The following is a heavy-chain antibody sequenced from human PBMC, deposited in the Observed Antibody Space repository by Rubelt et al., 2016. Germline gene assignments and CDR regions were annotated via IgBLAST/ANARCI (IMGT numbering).Heavy chain of an antibody. CDR2: INHSGST. CDR3: ARGESDCSGGSCLDWFDP. D-gene: IGHD2-15*01. V-gene: IGHV4-34*01. CDR1: GGSFSGYY. J-gene: IGHJ5*02. Sequence: QVQLQQWGAGLLKPSETLSLTCAVYGGSFSGYYWSWIRQPPGKGLEWIGEINHSGSTNYNPSLKSRVTISVDTSKNQFCRKLSSVTAGERTVYYCARGESDCSGGSCLDWFDPWGQGTLVTVSS.